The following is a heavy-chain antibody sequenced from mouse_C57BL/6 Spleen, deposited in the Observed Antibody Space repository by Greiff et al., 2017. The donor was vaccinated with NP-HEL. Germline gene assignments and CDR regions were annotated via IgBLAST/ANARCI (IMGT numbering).Heavy chain of an antibody. CDR1: GFNIKDYY. V-gene: IGHV14-2*01. CDR2: IDPEDGET. Sequence: DVHLVESGAELVKPGASVKLSCTASGFNIKDYYMHWVKQRTEQGLEWIGRIDPEDGETKYAPKFQGKATITADTSSNTAYLQLSSLTSEDTAVYYCARGEIYYGNYQGYFDYWGQGTTLTVSS. CDR3: ARGEIYYGNYQGYFDY. D-gene: IGHD2-1*01. J-gene: IGHJ2*01.